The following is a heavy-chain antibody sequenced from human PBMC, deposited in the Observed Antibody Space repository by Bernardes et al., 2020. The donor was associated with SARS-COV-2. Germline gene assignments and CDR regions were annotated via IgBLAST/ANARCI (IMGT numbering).Heavy chain of an antibody. V-gene: IGHV3-7*01. Sequence: SLSQSCAVSGFTFGTYWMSWVRQAPGQGLEWVANINTDGSEKYYVDSVKGRFIISRDNAESSLYLQMNSLRAEDTAVYYCARVVTSLVVTSWVVTPLFNYWGQGTLVTVSS. D-gene: IGHD2-21*02. CDR3: ARVVTSLVVTSWVVTPLFNY. J-gene: IGHJ4*02. CDR2: INTDGSEK. CDR1: GFTFGTYW.